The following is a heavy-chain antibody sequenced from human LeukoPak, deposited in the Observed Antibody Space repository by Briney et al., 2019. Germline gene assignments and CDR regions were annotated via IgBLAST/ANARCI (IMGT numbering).Heavy chain of an antibody. CDR3: ARSDQLLLRVDY. D-gene: IGHD2-2*01. CDR1: GFTFSSYS. CDR2: ISSSSSTI. Sequence: GSLRLSCAASGFTFSSYSMNGVRQAPGKGLEWVSYISSSSSTIYYADSVKGRFTISRDNAKNSLYLQMNSLRAEDTAVYYCARSDQLLLRVDYSGQGTLVTVSS. V-gene: IGHV3-48*01. J-gene: IGHJ4*02.